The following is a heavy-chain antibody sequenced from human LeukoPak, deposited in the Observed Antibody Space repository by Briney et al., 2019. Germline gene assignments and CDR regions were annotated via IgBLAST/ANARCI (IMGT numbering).Heavy chain of an antibody. D-gene: IGHD2-15*01. CDR2: ISGSGGDT. J-gene: IGHJ6*02. CDR1: GFTFSNYA. CDR3: AQYCSGGGCWSYYYYGMDV. V-gene: IGHV3-23*01. Sequence: QSGGSLRLPCTASGFTFSNYAMNWVRQAPGRGLEWVSTISGSGGDTYYADSVKGRFTISRDNSENTLFLLMNSLRAEDTAVYYCAQYCSGGGCWSYYYYGMDVWGQGTTVTVSS.